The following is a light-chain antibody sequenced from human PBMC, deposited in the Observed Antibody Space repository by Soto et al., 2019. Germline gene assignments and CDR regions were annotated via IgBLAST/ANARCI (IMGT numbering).Light chain of an antibody. CDR2: DAY. CDR3: KQYGSSPLT. Sequence: EIVLTQSPATLSLSPGERATLSCRASQSVSSYLAWYQQKPGQAPRLLIYDAYNRATGIQARFSGSGSGTDFTLTIRRLEPEDFAVYYCKQYGSSPLTFGGGTKVDIK. J-gene: IGKJ4*01. V-gene: IGKV3-20*01. CDR1: QSVSSY.